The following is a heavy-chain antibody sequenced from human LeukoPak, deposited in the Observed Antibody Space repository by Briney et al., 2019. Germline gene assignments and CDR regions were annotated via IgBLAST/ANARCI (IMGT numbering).Heavy chain of an antibody. D-gene: IGHD5-18*01. CDR1: GYTFTSYA. CDR3: AKRGYSYGYSFDY. V-gene: IGHV7-4-1*01. J-gene: IGHJ4*02. CDR2: INTNTGNP. Sequence: ASVKVSCKASGYTFTSYAMNWVRQAPGQGLEWMGWINTNTGNPTYAQGFTGRFVFSLDTSVSTAYLQIGSLKAEDTAVYYCAKRGYSYGYSFDYWGQGTLVTVSS.